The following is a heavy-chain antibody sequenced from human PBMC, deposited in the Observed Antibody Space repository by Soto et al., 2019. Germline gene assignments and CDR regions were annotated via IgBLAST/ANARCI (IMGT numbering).Heavy chain of an antibody. J-gene: IGHJ4*02. CDR1: GFTFSSYG. Sequence: GGSLRLSCAASGFTFSSYGMHWVRQAPGKGLEWVAVISYDGSNKYYADSVKGRFTISRDNSKNTLYLQMNSLRAEDTAVYYCAKDTMTTAPSLTDYWGQGTLVTVSS. D-gene: IGHD4-17*01. V-gene: IGHV3-30*18. CDR3: AKDTMTTAPSLTDY. CDR2: ISYDGSNK.